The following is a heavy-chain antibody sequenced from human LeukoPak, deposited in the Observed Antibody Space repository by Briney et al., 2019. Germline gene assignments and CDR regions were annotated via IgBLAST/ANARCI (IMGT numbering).Heavy chain of an antibody. CDR1: GGSFSGYY. CDR3: ARGGYCSGGSCYSALYGMDV. V-gene: IGHV4-34*01. Sequence: SETLSLTCAVYGGSFSGYYWSWIRQPPGKGLEWIGEINHSGSTNYNPSLKSRVTISVDTSKNQFSLKLSSVTAADTAVYYCARGGYCSGGSCYSALYGMDVWGQGTTVTVSS. CDR2: INHSGST. D-gene: IGHD2-15*01. J-gene: IGHJ6*02.